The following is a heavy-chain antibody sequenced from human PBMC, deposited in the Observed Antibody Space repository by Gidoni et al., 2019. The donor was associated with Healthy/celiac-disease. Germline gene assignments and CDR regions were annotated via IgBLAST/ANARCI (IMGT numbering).Heavy chain of an antibody. J-gene: IGHJ3*01. CDR1: GFTFSSYA. CDR2: ISGSGGST. Sequence: EVQLLESGGGLVQPGGSLRLSCPASGFTFSSYAMSWVRQAPGKGLEWVSAISGSGGSTYYADSVKGRFTISRDNSKNTLYLQMNSLRAEDTAVYYCAKDHGIGIVGATLAWGQGTMVTVSS. V-gene: IGHV3-23*01. D-gene: IGHD1-26*01. CDR3: AKDHGIGIVGATLA.